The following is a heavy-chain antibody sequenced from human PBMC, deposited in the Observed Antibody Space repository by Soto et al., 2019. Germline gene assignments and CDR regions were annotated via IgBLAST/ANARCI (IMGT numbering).Heavy chain of an antibody. CDR1: GFTFSSYA. V-gene: IGHV3-30-3*01. J-gene: IGHJ4*02. D-gene: IGHD3-10*01. Sequence: RLSCAASGFTFSSYAMHWVRQAPGKGLEWVAVISYDGSNKYYADSVKGRFTISRDNSKNTLYLQMNSLRAEDTAVYYCARGFTRVRGAHGEFHYCGPGTIVTVYS. CDR2: ISYDGSNK. CDR3: ARGFTRVRGAHGEFHY.